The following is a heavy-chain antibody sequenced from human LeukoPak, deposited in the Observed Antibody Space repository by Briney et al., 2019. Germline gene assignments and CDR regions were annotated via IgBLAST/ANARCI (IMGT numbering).Heavy chain of an antibody. CDR1: GYSISSGYY. CDR2: IYHSGST. V-gene: IGHV4-38-2*01. D-gene: IGHD4/OR15-4a*01. J-gene: IGHJ4*02. Sequence: PSETLSLTCAVSGYSISSGYYWGWIRQPPGEGLEWIGSIYHSGSTYYNPSLKSRVTISVDTSKNQFSLKLSSVTAADTAVYYCARLTGSYSNNWGQGTLVTVSS. CDR3: ARLTGSYSNN.